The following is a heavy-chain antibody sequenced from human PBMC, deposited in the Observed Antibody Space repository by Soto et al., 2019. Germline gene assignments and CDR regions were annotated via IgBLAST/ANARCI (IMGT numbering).Heavy chain of an antibody. J-gene: IGHJ4*02. CDR1: GGSISSGNYY. CDR3: AQRGTVFDS. V-gene: IGHV2-5*08. Sequence: TLSLTCTVSGGSISSGNYYWSWIRQPPGKALEWLAVIYWDDDKRYSPSLKSRLTITKDTSKNQVVLTMTNMDPVDTATYFCAQRGTVFDSWGQGTLVTVSS. D-gene: IGHD3-10*01. CDR2: IYWDDDK.